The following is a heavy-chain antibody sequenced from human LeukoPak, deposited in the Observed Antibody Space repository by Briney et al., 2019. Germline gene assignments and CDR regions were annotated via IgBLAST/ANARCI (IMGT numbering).Heavy chain of an antibody. V-gene: IGHV3-23*01. J-gene: IGHJ4*02. Sequence: PGGSLRLSCAASGFTLSSYAMSWVRQAPGKGLEWVSFIVRSGGSTYYADSVSGRFTISRDNSKNTLYLRMNSLRAEDTAIYYCAKRESSGSNYFDYWGQGTLVTVSS. CDR2: IVRSGGST. CDR3: AKRESSGSNYFDY. CDR1: GFTLSSYA. D-gene: IGHD6-19*01.